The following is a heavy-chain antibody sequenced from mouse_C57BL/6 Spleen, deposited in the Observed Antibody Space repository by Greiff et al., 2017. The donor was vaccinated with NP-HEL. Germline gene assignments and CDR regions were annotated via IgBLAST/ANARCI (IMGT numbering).Heavy chain of an antibody. CDR2: INPGSGGT. D-gene: IGHD2-12*01. CDR1: GYAFTNYL. J-gene: IGHJ3*01. Sequence: VQLQQSGAELVRPGTSVKVSCKASGYAFTNYLIEWVKQRPGQGLEWIGVINPGSGGTNYNEKFKGKATLTADKSSSTAYMQLSSLTSEASAVYFCARRRGYDGFAYWGQGTLVTVSA. V-gene: IGHV1-54*01. CDR3: ARRRGYDGFAY.